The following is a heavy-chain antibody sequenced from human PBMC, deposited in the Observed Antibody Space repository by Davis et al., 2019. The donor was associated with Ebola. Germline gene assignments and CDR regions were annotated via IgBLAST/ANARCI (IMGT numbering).Heavy chain of an antibody. Sequence: PGGSLRLSCAASGFTVSSNYMSWIRQAPGKGLEWVSYISSSGSTIYYADSVKGRFTISRDNAKNSLYLQMNSLRAEDTAVYYCARLTSDGYNGLDVWGKGTTVTVSS. J-gene: IGHJ6*04. CDR3: ARLTSDGYNGLDV. CDR2: ISSSGSTI. D-gene: IGHD1-1*01. V-gene: IGHV3-11*01. CDR1: GFTVSSNY.